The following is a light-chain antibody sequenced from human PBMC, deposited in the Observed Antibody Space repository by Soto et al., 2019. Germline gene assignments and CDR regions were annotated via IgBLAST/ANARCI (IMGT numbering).Light chain of an antibody. V-gene: IGKV3-20*01. J-gene: IGKJ1*01. Sequence: EIVLTQSPGTLSLSPGERATLSCRASQGLSISYLAWYQQRPGQAPRLLIHGASSRAAGIPDRFSGSGSGTDFTLTISRLEPEDFAVYYCQQYADSPPWTFGQGTKVDIK. CDR2: GAS. CDR3: QQYADSPPWT. CDR1: QGLSISY.